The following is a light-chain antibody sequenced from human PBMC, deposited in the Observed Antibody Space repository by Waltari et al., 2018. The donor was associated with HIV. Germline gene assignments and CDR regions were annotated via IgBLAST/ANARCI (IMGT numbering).Light chain of an antibody. V-gene: IGLV1-51*02. CDR1: SSNIGNNY. Sequence: QSVLTQPPSVSAAPGQKVTISCSGSSSNIGNNYVSWYQQLPGPAPKLLIYENNKRPAGIPDRFSGSKSGTSATLGITGLQTGDEADYCCGTWDSSLSAYVFGSGTKVTVL. CDR3: GTWDSSLSAYV. J-gene: IGLJ1*01. CDR2: ENN.